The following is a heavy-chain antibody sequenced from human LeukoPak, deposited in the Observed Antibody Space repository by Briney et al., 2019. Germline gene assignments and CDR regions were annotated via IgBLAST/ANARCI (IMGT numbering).Heavy chain of an antibody. D-gene: IGHD5-12*01. J-gene: IGHJ4*02. CDR2: VIGSGGST. V-gene: IGHV3-23*01. Sequence: PGGSLRLSCAASGFTFSSYAMSWVRQAPGKGLEWVSGVIGSGGSTYYADSVKGRFTISRDNSKNTLYLQMNSLRAEDTAVYYCAKDLDIVATITGNWGQGTLVTVSS. CDR1: GFTFSSYA. CDR3: AKDLDIVATITGN.